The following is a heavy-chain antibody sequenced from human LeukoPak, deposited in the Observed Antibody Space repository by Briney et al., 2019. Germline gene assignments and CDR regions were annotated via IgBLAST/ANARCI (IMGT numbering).Heavy chain of an antibody. CDR1: GYTFSGYY. CDR2: IRYNSGGT. Sequence: ASVKVSCDASGYTFSGYYIHWVRQAPGQGLDWMGWIRYNSGGTNYAQKFQGRVTMTRDTSISTVYMELSRLTSDDTAVYYCARSGYIYGLDYWGQGTLVTVSS. CDR3: ARSGYIYGLDY. J-gene: IGHJ4*02. D-gene: IGHD5-18*01. V-gene: IGHV1-2*02.